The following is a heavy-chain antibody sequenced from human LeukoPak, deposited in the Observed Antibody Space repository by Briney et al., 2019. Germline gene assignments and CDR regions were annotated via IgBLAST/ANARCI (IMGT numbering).Heavy chain of an antibody. V-gene: IGHV4-59*01. CDR1: GGSISSYY. CDR3: ARVRPGRWLQDY. CDR2: IYYSGST. J-gene: IGHJ4*02. D-gene: IGHD5-24*01. Sequence: SETLSLTCTVSGGSISSYYWSWIRQPPGKGLEWIGYIYYSGSTNYNPSLKSRVTIPVDTSKNQFSLKLSSVTAADTAVYYCARVRPGRWLQDYWGQGTLVTVSS.